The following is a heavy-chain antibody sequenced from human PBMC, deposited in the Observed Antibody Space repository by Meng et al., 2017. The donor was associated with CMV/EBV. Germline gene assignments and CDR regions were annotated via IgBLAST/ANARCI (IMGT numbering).Heavy chain of an antibody. Sequence: GESLKISCAASGFTFSSYAMHWVRQAPGKGLEWVAVISHDGSNKYYADSVKGRFTISRDNSKNTLYLQMNSLRAEDTAVYYCARRESTSCYRSCGMDVWGQGTTVTVSS. CDR1: GFTFSSYA. CDR3: ARRESTSCYRSCGMDV. V-gene: IGHV3-30-3*01. CDR2: ISHDGSNK. D-gene: IGHD2-2*02. J-gene: IGHJ6*02.